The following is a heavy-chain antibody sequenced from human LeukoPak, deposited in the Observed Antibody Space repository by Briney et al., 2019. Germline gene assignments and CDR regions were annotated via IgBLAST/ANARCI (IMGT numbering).Heavy chain of an antibody. CDR1: GGSISSSSYY. J-gene: IGHJ4*02. CDR3: ARQGYSRSWYYFDY. D-gene: IGHD6-13*01. CDR2: IYHSGST. Sequence: PSETLSLTCTVSGGSISSSSYYWGWIRQPPGKGLEWIGSIYHSGSTYYNPSLKSRVTISVDTSKNQFSLKLSSVTAADTAVYYCARQGYSRSWYYFDYWGQGTLVTVSS. V-gene: IGHV4-39*01.